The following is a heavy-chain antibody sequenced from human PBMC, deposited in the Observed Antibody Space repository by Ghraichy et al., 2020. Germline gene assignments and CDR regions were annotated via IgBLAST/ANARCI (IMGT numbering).Heavy chain of an antibody. CDR1: GGSFSGYY. D-gene: IGHD2-21*01. J-gene: IGHJ5*02. Sequence: ETLSLPCAVSGGSFSGYYWSWIRQTPGKGLEWIGEINDSGNTKFNPSLKSRLTISVDTAKNQFSLRLTSVTAADTAVYYCSRRSLRSTVVVAPLPRAGFDPWGQGTLVTVSS. CDR2: INDSGNT. V-gene: IGHV4-34*01. CDR3: SRRSLRSTVVVAPLPRAGFDP.